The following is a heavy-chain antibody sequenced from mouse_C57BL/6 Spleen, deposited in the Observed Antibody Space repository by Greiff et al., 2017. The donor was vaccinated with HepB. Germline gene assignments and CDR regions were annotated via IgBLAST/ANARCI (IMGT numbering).Heavy chain of an antibody. V-gene: IGHV1-82*01. CDR3: ARGGSNYGAMDY. CDR2: IYPGDGDT. J-gene: IGHJ4*01. D-gene: IGHD2-5*01. Sequence: VQLQESGPELVKPGASVKISCKASGYAFSSSWMNWVKQRPGKGLEWIGRIYPGDGDTNYNGKFKGKATLTADKSSSTAYMQLSSLTSEDSAVYFCARGGSNYGAMDYWGQGTSVTVSS. CDR1: GYAFSSSW.